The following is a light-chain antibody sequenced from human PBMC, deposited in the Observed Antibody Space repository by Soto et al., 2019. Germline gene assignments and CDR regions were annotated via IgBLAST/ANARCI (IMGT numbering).Light chain of an antibody. CDR3: QHYNSYSEA. CDR1: QTISSW. Sequence: DIEMTQSLSTLSASVGDRVSITCGASQTISSWCAWYPQKRGKAPKMLMYDVSSLESGVLSRFRGSGSGTEFTLTISSLPPDDVETYYCQHYNSYSEAFGQGPKVDIK. V-gene: IGKV1-5*01. J-gene: IGKJ1*01. CDR2: DVS.